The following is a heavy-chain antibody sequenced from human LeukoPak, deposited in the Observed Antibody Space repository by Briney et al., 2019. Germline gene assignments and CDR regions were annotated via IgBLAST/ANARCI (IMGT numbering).Heavy chain of an antibody. J-gene: IGHJ3*02. CDR1: GYTSTSPD. D-gene: IGHD3-3*02. CDR2: MNPSDNT. Sequence: ASMKVSCKASGYTSTSPDINWVRQATGRGLEWLGWMNPSDNTGYAQKFQGRVTLTRDKSINTAYMELSSLRSEDTAVYYCARYTQHYGFDIWGQGTMVTVSA. V-gene: IGHV1-8*01. CDR3: ARYTQHYGFDI.